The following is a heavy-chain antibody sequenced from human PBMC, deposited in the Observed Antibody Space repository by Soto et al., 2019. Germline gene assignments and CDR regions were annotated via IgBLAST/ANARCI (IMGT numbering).Heavy chain of an antibody. V-gene: IGHV3-30*04. CDR2: ISYNGRNK. Sequence: GGSLRLSCAASGFTFSFYAMHWVRQAPGKGLEWVAVISYNGRNKHYVDSVKGRFTISRDNSQDTLYLQMDNLRPDDTAVYYCARQAKIGDRSQFYFDSWGQGTLVTVSS. D-gene: IGHD3-16*01. CDR3: ARQAKIGDRSQFYFDS. CDR1: GFTFSFYA. J-gene: IGHJ4*02.